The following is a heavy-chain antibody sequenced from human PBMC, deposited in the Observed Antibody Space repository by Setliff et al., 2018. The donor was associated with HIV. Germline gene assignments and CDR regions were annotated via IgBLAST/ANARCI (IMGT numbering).Heavy chain of an antibody. D-gene: IGHD3-10*01. J-gene: IGHJ4*02. V-gene: IGHV4-4*09. CDR1: GGSFSNYY. CDR2: ISNSGST. CDR3: ARVPSGLWFGKWGN. Sequence: SETLSLTCAVYGGSFSNYYWNWIRQHPGRGLEWIGYISNSGSTYYNPSLKGRLTISVDPSKNHFSLNLTSVTAADTAVYYCARVPSGLWFGKWGNWGQGTLVTVSS.